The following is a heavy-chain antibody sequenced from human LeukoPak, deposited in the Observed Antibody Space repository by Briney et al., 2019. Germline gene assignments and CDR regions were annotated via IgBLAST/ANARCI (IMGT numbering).Heavy chain of an antibody. J-gene: IGHJ6*03. D-gene: IGHD2-2*01. V-gene: IGHV3-30*04. Sequence: GGSLRLSCAASGFTFSTYAMHWVRQAPGKGLEWVAVISYDGSSKYYADSVKGRFTISRDNSKNTLYLQMNSLRAEDTAVYYCAREDCSSTSCYGIRHYYYYYMDVWGKGTTVTISS. CDR1: GFTFSTYA. CDR2: ISYDGSSK. CDR3: AREDCSSTSCYGIRHYYYYYMDV.